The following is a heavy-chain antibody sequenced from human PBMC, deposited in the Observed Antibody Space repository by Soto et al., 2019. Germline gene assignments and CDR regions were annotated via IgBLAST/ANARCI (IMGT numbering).Heavy chain of an antibody. V-gene: IGHV4-59*01. Sequence: PSETLSLTCTVSGGSISSYYWSWIRQPPGKGLEWIGYIYYSGSTNYNPSLKSRVTISVDTSKNQFSLKLSSVTAADTAVYYCARFHFGDYYYGMDVWGQGTTVTVYS. CDR2: IYYSGST. CDR1: GGSISSYY. D-gene: IGHD3-10*01. J-gene: IGHJ6*02. CDR3: ARFHFGDYYYGMDV.